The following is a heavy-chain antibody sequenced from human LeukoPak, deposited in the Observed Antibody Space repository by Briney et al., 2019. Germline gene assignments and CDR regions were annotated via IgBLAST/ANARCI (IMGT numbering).Heavy chain of an antibody. CDR2: ISAYNGNT. V-gene: IGHV1-18*01. J-gene: IGHJ3*02. Sequence: ASVKVSCKASGYTFTSYGISWVRQAPGQGLEWMGWISAYNGNTNYAQKLQGRVTMTTDTSTSTAYMELRSLGSHDTGVYYCARMAQWLHALDIGCEGTMVTVPS. D-gene: IGHD3-22*01. CDR1: GYTFTSYG. CDR3: ARMAQWLHALDI.